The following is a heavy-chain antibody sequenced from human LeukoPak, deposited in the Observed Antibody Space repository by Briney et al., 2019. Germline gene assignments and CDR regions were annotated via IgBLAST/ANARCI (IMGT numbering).Heavy chain of an antibody. V-gene: IGHV3-23*01. Sequence: GGSLRLSCAASGFTFSSYAMSWVRQAPGKGLEWVSAISRSGGSTYYADSVKGRFTISRDNSKNTLYLQMNSLRAEDTAVYYCAKALYSGSYYDGRPFDYWGQGTLVTVSS. J-gene: IGHJ4*02. D-gene: IGHD1-26*01. CDR1: GFTFSSYA. CDR2: ISRSGGST. CDR3: AKALYSGSYYDGRPFDY.